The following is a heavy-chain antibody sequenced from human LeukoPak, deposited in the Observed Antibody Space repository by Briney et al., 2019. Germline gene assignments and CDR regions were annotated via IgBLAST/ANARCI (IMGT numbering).Heavy chain of an antibody. Sequence: PGGSLRLSCAASGFTFSSSAMSWVRQAPGKGLEWVSIVSGSGGRTYYADSVKGRFTISRDNPKNTLYLQMNSLRAEDTAVYYCAKAPGRYYDSSGYPFDYWGQETLVTVSS. CDR2: VSGSGGRT. D-gene: IGHD3-22*01. CDR1: GFTFSSSA. J-gene: IGHJ4*02. CDR3: AKAPGRYYDSSGYPFDY. V-gene: IGHV3-23*01.